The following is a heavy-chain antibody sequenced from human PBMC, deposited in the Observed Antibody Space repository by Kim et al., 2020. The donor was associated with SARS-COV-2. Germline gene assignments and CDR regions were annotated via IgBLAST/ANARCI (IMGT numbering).Heavy chain of an antibody. CDR2: DGSNT. V-gene: IGHV3-33*01. CDR3: ARRPFDY. J-gene: IGHJ4*02. Sequence: DGSNTYYATSVKGRFTISRGNSNNALFLQMNSLRAEDTAVYYCARRPFDYWGQGALVTVSS. D-gene: IGHD6-6*01.